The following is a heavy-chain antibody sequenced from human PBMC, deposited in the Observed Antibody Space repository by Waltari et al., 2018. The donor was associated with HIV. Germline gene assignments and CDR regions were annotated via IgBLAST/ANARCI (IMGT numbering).Heavy chain of an antibody. CDR2: LSYDGSDK. V-gene: IGHV3-33*05. CDR1: GFPFRNHG. Sequence: QVQLVESGGGVVQPGRSLRLYCAASGFPFRNHGMHWLRQAPGKGLEWVAVLSYDGSDKYYADSVRGRFTISRDNSKNTLYLQMNNLKAEDTAVYFCARRGVLTYYYTMDVWGQGTTVTVSS. D-gene: IGHD3-10*01. J-gene: IGHJ6*02. CDR3: ARRGVLTYYYTMDV.